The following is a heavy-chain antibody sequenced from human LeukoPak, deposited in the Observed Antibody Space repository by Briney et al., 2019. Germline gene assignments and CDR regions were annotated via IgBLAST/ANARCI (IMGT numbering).Heavy chain of an antibody. CDR3: ARDRCSSTSCYPPDAFDI. J-gene: IGHJ3*02. V-gene: IGHV1-69*13. CDR1: GGTFSSYA. CDR2: IIPIFGTA. Sequence: SVKVSCKASGGTFSSYAISWVRQAPGQGLEWMGGIIPIFGTANYAQKLQGRVTITADESTSTAYMELSSLRSEDTAVYYCARDRCSSTSCYPPDAFDIWGQGTMVTVSS. D-gene: IGHD2-2*01.